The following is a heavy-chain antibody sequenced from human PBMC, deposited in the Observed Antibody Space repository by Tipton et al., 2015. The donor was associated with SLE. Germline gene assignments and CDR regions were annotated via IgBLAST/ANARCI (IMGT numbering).Heavy chain of an antibody. J-gene: IGHJ2*01. CDR3: AREFLNPVTTVHYYFDL. CDR1: GGSFSAYY. D-gene: IGHD4-11*01. Sequence: TLSLTCAVYGGSFSAYYWSWIRQPAGGGLEWIGRIYTNENTNYNPSLKSRVTMSVDTSKNHFSLKLISVTAADTAVYYCAREFLNPVTTVHYYFDLWGRGTLVTVSS. CDR2: IYTNENT. V-gene: IGHV4-4*07.